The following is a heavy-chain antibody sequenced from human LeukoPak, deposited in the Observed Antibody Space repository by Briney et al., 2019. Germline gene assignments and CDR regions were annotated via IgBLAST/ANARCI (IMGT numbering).Heavy chain of an antibody. V-gene: IGHV3-33*01. CDR2: IWYDGSNK. Sequence: GGSLRLSCAASGFTFSSYGMHWVRQAPGKGLEWVAVIWYDGSNKYYADSVKGRFTISRDNSKNTLYPQMNSLRAEGTAVYYCARAKYSYGSALDYWGQGTLVTVSS. CDR1: GFTFSSYG. D-gene: IGHD5-18*01. J-gene: IGHJ4*02. CDR3: ARAKYSYGSALDY.